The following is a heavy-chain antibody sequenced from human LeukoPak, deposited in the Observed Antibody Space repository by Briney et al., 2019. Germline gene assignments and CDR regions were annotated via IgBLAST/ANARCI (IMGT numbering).Heavy chain of an antibody. V-gene: IGHV1-46*01. CDR2: INPSGGST. CDR1: GYTFTSYY. Sequence: ASVKVSCKASGYTFTSYYMHWVRQAPGQGLEWMGIINPSGGSTSYAQKFQGRVTMTRDMSTSTVYMELSSLRSEDTAVYYCARDMRHYRNYDSSGYYYNFEYWGQGTLVTVSS. D-gene: IGHD3-22*01. CDR3: ARDMRHYRNYDSSGYYYNFEY. J-gene: IGHJ4*02.